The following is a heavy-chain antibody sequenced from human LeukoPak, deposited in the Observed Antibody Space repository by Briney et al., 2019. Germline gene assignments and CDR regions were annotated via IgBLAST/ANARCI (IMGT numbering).Heavy chain of an antibody. CDR1: GFTFSSYG. Sequence: GRSLRLSCAASGFTFSSYGMHWVRQAPGKGLEWVAVISDDGSDKYYADSVKGRFTISRDNSKNTLYLQMNSLRAEDTAVYYCAKDKEFLHLLDYWGQGTLVTVSS. V-gene: IGHV3-30*18. J-gene: IGHJ4*02. D-gene: IGHD3-10*01. CDR3: AKDKEFLHLLDY. CDR2: ISDDGSDK.